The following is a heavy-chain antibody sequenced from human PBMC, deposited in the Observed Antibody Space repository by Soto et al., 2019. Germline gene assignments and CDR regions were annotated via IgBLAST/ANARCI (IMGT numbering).Heavy chain of an antibody. Sequence: QVQLVQSGAEVEKPGASVKVSCKASGYTFTTYDFNWVRQAPGHGLEWMGWMNPDTGNTGYAQKFHGRVTMTRDTSISTAFMALSGLTAEDTAVYYCARALGYSSTSLLYLWGQGTLVTVSS. D-gene: IGHD6-19*01. CDR1: GYTFTTYD. J-gene: IGHJ4*02. CDR2: MNPDTGNT. CDR3: ARALGYSSTSLLYL. V-gene: IGHV1-8*01.